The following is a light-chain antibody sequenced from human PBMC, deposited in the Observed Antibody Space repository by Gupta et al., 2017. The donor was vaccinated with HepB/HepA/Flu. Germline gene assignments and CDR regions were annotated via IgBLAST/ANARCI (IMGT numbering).Light chain of an antibody. Sequence: DIVMTQSPDSLAVSLGERATINCKSSQSILYSSNNKNYLAWYQHKPGQPPKLLIYWASTRESGVPDTSRGSGSGTDFTLSIMSLLSEDVAVYYCHEELATGITFGGGTRVEIK. J-gene: IGKJ4*01. CDR3: HEELATGIT. CDR2: WAS. CDR1: QSILYSSNNKNY. V-gene: IGKV4-1*01.